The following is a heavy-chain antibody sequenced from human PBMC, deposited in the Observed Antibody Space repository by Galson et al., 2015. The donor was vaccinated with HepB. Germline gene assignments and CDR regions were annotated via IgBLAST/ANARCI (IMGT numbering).Heavy chain of an antibody. Sequence: SLRLSCAASGFPFSTYAMSWVRQAPGKGLEWVSSISGGGYSTFYADSVKGRFTISRDNSKNTLYLQMNSLRAEDTAVYYCARVAYYYDSSGYSDAFDIWGQGTMVTVSS. J-gene: IGHJ3*02. CDR1: GFPFSTYA. CDR2: ISGGGYST. V-gene: IGHV3-23*01. D-gene: IGHD3-22*01. CDR3: ARVAYYYDSSGYSDAFDI.